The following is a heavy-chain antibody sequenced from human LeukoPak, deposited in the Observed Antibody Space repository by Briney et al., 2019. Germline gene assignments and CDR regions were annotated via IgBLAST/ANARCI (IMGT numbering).Heavy chain of an antibody. CDR1: GGSISSGGYY. CDR3: ARVGDDEPLLDI. Sequence: PSETLSLTCTVSGGSISSGGYYWSWIRQHPGEGLEWIGYIYYSGSTYYNPSLKSRVTISVDTSKNQFSLKLSSVTAADTAVYYCARVGDDEPLLDIWGQGTMVTVSS. CDR2: IYYSGST. V-gene: IGHV4-31*03. J-gene: IGHJ3*02. D-gene: IGHD1-26*01.